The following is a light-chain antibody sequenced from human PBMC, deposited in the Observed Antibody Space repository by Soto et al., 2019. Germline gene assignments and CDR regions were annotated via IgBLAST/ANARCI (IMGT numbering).Light chain of an antibody. J-gene: IGLJ3*02. CDR1: SSDVGAYDY. Sequence: QSALTQPRSVSGSPGQSVNISCTGTSSDVGAYDYVSWSQQHPGKAPKLMIYDVSKRPSGVPDRFSGSKSGNTASLTISGLQAEDEADYYCCSYAGSYTWVFGGGTKLTVL. CDR2: DVS. CDR3: CSYAGSYTWV. V-gene: IGLV2-11*01.